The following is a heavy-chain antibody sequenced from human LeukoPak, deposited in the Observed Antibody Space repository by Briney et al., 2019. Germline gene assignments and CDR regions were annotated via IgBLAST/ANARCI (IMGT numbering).Heavy chain of an antibody. D-gene: IGHD4-17*01. CDR3: ATGLPTVTTRESRYYYYGMDV. V-gene: IGHV1-24*01. Sequence: ASVTVSCKVSGYTLTELSMHWVRQAPGKGLEWMGGFDPEDGETIYAQKFQGRVTMTEDTSTDTAYMELSSLRSEDTAVYYRATGLPTVTTRESRYYYYGMDVWGQGTTVTVSS. CDR1: GYTLTELS. J-gene: IGHJ6*02. CDR2: FDPEDGET.